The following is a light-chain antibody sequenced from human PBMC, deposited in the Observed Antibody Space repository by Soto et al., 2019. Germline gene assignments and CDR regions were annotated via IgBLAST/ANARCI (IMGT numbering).Light chain of an antibody. J-gene: IGKJ1*01. Sequence: DLQMTQSPSTLSASVGDRVTITCRASQSISTWLAWHQQKPGQAPKLLISKASSLESGVPSRFSSSGSGTESTITISSRQPDDSATYYCQQYKSYRAFGQGTKVEIK. V-gene: IGKV1-5*03. CDR3: QQYKSYRA. CDR2: KAS. CDR1: QSISTW.